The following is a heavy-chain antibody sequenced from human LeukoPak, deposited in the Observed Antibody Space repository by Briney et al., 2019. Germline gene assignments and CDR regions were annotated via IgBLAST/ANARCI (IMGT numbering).Heavy chain of an antibody. J-gene: IGHJ4*02. CDR2: IKQDGSEK. CDR1: GFTFSSYE. CDR3: ARVAGGAYYYDSSGYYTYYYFDY. V-gene: IGHV3-7*01. Sequence: PGGSLRLSCAASGFTFSSYEMNWVRQAPGKGLEWVANIKQDGSEKYYVDSVKGRFTISRDNAKNSLYLQMNSLRAEDTAVYYCARVAGGAYYYDSSGYYTYYYFDYWGQGTLVTVSS. D-gene: IGHD3-22*01.